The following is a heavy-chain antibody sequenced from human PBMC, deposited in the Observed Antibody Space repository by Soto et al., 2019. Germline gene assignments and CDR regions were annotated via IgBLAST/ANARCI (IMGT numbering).Heavy chain of an antibody. CDR3: ARYDSSGYYWPYYYYGMDV. J-gene: IGHJ6*02. D-gene: IGHD3-22*01. CDR1: GFTFSTYS. CDR2: ITSSSSYI. V-gene: IGHV3-21*01. Sequence: EVQLVESGGGLVKPGGSLRLSCAASGFTFSTYSMNWVRQAPGKGLEWVSSITSSSSYIYYADSVKGRFPSSRDNAKNSLYLQMNSRRAEDTAVYYCARYDSSGYYWPYYYYGMDVWGQGTTVTVSS.